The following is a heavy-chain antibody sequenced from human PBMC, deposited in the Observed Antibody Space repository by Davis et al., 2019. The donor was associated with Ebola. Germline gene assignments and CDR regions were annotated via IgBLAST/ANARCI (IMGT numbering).Heavy chain of an antibody. CDR1: KFTLSSYW. J-gene: IGHJ6*02. CDR3: ANRNNFWSGYFYYGFDV. CDR2: IENDGSKK. V-gene: IGHV3-7*01. D-gene: IGHD3-3*01. Sequence: GESLKISCAASKFTLSSYWMSWVRQAPGKGLEWVATIENDGSKKYYMDSVKGRFTISRDNAKNSLFLQMNSLRADDTAVYYCANRNNFWSGYFYYGFDVWGQGTTVTVSS.